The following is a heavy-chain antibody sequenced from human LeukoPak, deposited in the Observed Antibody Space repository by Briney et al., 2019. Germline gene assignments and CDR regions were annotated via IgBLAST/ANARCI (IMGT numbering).Heavy chain of an antibody. J-gene: IGHJ4*02. D-gene: IGHD3-22*01. V-gene: IGHV3-53*05. CDR3: AKAVGNEGSGYTIDY. CDR1: EFTVSSNY. CDR2: IYSGGST. Sequence: GGSLRLSCAASEFTVSSNYMSWVRQAPGKGLEWVSVIYSGGSTNYADSVEGRFTISRDNSKNTLYLQMNSLRAEDTAVYYCAKAVGNEGSGYTIDYWGQGTLVTVSS.